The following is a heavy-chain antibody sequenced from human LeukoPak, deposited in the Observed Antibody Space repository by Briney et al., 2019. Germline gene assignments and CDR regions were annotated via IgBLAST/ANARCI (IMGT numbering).Heavy chain of an antibody. D-gene: IGHD2/OR15-2a*01. CDR2: IHHRGST. CDR1: GGSISSGYW. V-gene: IGHV4-4*02. Sequence: SGTLSLTCDVSGGSISSGYWWSWVRQPPGKGLEWIGEIHHRGSTNYNPSLKSRVTISVDKSKNQFSVMLTPVTAADTAVYYCARNAYYSADYWGQGTLVTVSS. CDR3: ARNAYYSADY. J-gene: IGHJ4*02.